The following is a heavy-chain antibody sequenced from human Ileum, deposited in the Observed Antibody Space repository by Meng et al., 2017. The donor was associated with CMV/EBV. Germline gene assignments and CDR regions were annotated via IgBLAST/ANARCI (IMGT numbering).Heavy chain of an antibody. CDR2: MAFDGSNK. V-gene: IGHV3-30*14. J-gene: IGHJ4*02. D-gene: IGHD1-7*01. CDR1: GFTFSSYA. Sequence: SCAASGFTFSSYAMHWVRQAPGKGLEWVAVMAFDGSNKYYGDSVKGRFTISRDNSKNTLYLQMNSLRAEDTAVYYCARANWNYGPFDYWGQGTLVTVSS. CDR3: ARANWNYGPFDY.